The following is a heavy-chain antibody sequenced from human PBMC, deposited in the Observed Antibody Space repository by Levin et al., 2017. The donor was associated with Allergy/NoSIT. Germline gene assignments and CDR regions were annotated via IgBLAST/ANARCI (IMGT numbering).Heavy chain of an antibody. V-gene: IGHV3-30*18. Sequence: GGSLRLSCAASGFTFSRYGMHWVRQAPGKGLEWVAVISYDGRNKYYADSVKGRFTISRDNSKNTLYLQMNSLGAEDTAVYYCAKDQHRGQQLSYYYGLDVWGQGTTVTVSS. CDR1: GFTFSRYG. CDR3: AKDQHRGQQLSYYYGLDV. J-gene: IGHJ6*02. D-gene: IGHD4-11*01. CDR2: ISYDGRNK.